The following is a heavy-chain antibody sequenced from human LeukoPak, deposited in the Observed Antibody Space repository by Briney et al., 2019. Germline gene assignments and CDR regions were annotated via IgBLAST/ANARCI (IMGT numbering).Heavy chain of an antibody. V-gene: IGHV3-7*01. J-gene: IGHJ4*02. D-gene: IGHD7-27*01. CDR1: GFTFSNYW. CDR3: ARELGIDRFDS. CDR2: IKQDGSEK. Sequence: GGSLRLSCAASGFTFSNYWMSWVRQAPGKGLEWVANIKQDGSEKYYMDSVKGRFTISRDNAKTSLYLQINSLRVEDTAVYYCARELGIDRFDSWGQGSLVAVSS.